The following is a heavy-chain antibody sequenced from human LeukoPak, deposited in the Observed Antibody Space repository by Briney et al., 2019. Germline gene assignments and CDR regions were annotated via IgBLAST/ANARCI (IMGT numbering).Heavy chain of an antibody. Sequence: TSSETLSLTCTVSGGSISSGSYYWSWIRQPAGKGLEWIGRIYTSGSTNYNPSLKSRVTISVDTSKNQFSLKLSSVTAADTAVYYCARGVGGDAFDIWGQGTMVTVSS. CDR1: GGSISSGSYY. D-gene: IGHD2-15*01. J-gene: IGHJ3*02. V-gene: IGHV4-61*02. CDR2: IYTSGST. CDR3: ARGVGGDAFDI.